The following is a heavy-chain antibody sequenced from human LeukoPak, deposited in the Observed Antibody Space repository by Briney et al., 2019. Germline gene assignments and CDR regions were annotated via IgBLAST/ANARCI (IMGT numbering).Heavy chain of an antibody. D-gene: IGHD3-16*02. Sequence: SETLSLTCTVSGGSISSYYWSWIRQPPGKGLEWIGYIYYSGSTNYNPSLKSRVTMSVDTSKNQFSLKLSSVTAADTAVYYCARERVRIGHDYWGQGTLVTVSS. CDR3: ARERVRIGHDY. J-gene: IGHJ4*02. CDR2: IYYSGST. V-gene: IGHV4-59*12. CDR1: GGSISSYY.